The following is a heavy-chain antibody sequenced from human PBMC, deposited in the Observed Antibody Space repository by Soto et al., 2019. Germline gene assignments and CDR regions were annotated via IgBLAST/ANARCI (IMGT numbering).Heavy chain of an antibody. J-gene: IGHJ4*02. V-gene: IGHV3-30-3*01. CDR1: GFTFSSYA. CDR3: ARDGTPYDSSGYYYFDY. Sequence: GGSLRLSCAASGFTFSSYAMHWVRQAPGKGLEWVAVISYDGSNKYYADSVKGRFTISRDNSKNTLYLQMNSLRAEDTAVYYCARDGTPYDSSGYYYFDYWGQGTLVTVSS. CDR2: ISYDGSNK. D-gene: IGHD3-22*01.